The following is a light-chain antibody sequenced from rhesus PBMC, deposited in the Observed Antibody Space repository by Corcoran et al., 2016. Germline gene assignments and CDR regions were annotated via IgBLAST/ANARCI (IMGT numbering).Light chain of an antibody. V-gene: IGKV1-22*01. Sequence: DIQMTQSPSSLSASVGDTVTITCRASQSISSWLAWYQQNPGKAPKLLIYKASTLQSGVPSRFSGSGSGTDFTLTINSLQSEDFATYYCQQYSSSPLTFGPGTKLDLK. CDR2: KAS. CDR3: QQYSSSPLT. J-gene: IGKJ3*01. CDR1: QSISSW.